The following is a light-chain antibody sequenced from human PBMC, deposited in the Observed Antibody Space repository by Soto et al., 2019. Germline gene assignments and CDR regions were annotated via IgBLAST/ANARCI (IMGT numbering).Light chain of an antibody. CDR2: GTS. Sequence: EIVMTQSPSTLSVSPGERATLSCRASQSISSNLAWYQQKPGQTPRLLIYGTSTRATGIPARFSGSGSGTEFTLTLSSLQSEDFAVYYCQHYNNWPLTFGGGTKVDIK. V-gene: IGKV3-15*01. CDR3: QHYNNWPLT. CDR1: QSISSN. J-gene: IGKJ4*01.